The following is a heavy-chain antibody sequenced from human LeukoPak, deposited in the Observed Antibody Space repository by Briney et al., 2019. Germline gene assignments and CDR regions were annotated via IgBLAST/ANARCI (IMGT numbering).Heavy chain of an antibody. CDR1: GFTFSSYA. CDR2: ISYDGSNK. CDR3: ARDHWGAFDI. Sequence: SGRSLRLSCAASGFTFSSYAMHWVRQAPGKGLEWVAVISYDGSNKYYADSVKGRFTISRDNSKNTLYLQMNSLRAEDTAVYYCARDHWGAFDIWGQGTMVTVSS. J-gene: IGHJ3*02. V-gene: IGHV3-30-3*01. D-gene: IGHD3-16*01.